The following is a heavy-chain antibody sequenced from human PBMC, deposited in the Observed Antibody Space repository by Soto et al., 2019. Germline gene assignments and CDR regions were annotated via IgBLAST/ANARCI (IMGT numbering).Heavy chain of an antibody. Sequence: PGGSLRLSCAASGSTFSSYAMHWVRQAPAKGLEWVAVISYDGSNKYYADSVTGRFTISRDNSKNTLYLQMNSLRVEDTAVYFWVRDRGYPDSLDIWGPGTLVTVSS. D-gene: IGHD3-10*01. V-gene: IGHV3-30-3*01. CDR2: ISYDGSNK. CDR3: VRDRGYPDSLDI. CDR1: GSTFSSYA. J-gene: IGHJ3*02.